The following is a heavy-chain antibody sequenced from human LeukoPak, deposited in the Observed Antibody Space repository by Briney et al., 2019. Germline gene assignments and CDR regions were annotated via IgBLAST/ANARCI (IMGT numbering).Heavy chain of an antibody. CDR3: ARGGRYDYVWGSYPTDY. V-gene: IGHV3-30-3*01. D-gene: IGHD3-16*02. J-gene: IGHJ4*02. CDR1: GFTFSSYA. Sequence: PGGSLRLSCAASGFTFSSYAMHWVRQAPGKGLEWVAVISYDGSNKYYADSVKGRFTISRDNSKNTLYLQMNSLRAEDTAVYYCARGGRYDYVWGSYPTDYWGQGTLVTVSS. CDR2: ISYDGSNK.